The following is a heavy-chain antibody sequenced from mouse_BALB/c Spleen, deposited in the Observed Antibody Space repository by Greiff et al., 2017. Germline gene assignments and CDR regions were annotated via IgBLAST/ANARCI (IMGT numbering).Heavy chain of an antibody. J-gene: IGHJ4*01. CDR1: GYAFSSYW. V-gene: IGHV1-80*01. CDR3: ARSQEGNYEGMDY. D-gene: IGHD2-1*01. Sequence: QVQLQQSGPELVKPGASVKISCKASGYAFSSYWMNWVKQRPGQGLEWIGWIYTGDGDTNYNGKLKGKATLTADKSSSTAYMQLSSLTSVDSAVYFCARSQEGNYEGMDYWGQGTSVTVSS. CDR2: IYTGDGDT.